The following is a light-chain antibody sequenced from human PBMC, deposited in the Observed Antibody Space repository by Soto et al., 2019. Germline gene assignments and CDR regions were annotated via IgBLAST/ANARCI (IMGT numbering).Light chain of an antibody. CDR2: DAS. J-gene: IGKJ1*01. V-gene: IGKV3-11*01. Sequence: EVVMTQSPATLSLSPGDAATLSCRAGHDVSVSLVWYQQRPGQAPRLLIHDASNRATGIPARFSGSGSGTDFTLIIGSLQPEDSALYYCLQHNSYPPTFGQGTKVEIK. CDR3: LQHNSYPPT. CDR1: HDVSVS.